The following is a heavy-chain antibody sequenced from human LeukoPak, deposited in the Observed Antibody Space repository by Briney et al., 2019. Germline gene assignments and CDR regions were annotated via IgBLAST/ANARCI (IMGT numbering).Heavy chain of an antibody. D-gene: IGHD4-17*01. V-gene: IGHV1-18*01. Sequence: GASVKVSCKASGYTFTGYGISWVRQAPGQGLEWMGWISAYNGNTNYAQKLQGRVTMTTDTSTSTAYMELRSLRSDDTAVYYCARAGVTTVTTRYFQHWGQGTLVTVSS. CDR3: ARAGVTTVTTRYFQH. CDR1: GYTFTGYG. CDR2: ISAYNGNT. J-gene: IGHJ1*01.